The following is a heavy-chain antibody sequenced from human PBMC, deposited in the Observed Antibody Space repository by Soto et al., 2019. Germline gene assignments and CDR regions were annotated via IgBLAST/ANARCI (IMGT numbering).Heavy chain of an antibody. Sequence: GGSLRLSCAASGFTFSSYGMHWVRQAPGKGQEWVAVISYDGSNKYYADSVKGRFTISRDNSKNTLYLQMNSLRAEDTAVYYCANLPVGYAFDIWGQGTMVTVSS. D-gene: IGHD1-26*01. J-gene: IGHJ3*02. CDR2: ISYDGSNK. V-gene: IGHV3-30*18. CDR1: GFTFSSYG. CDR3: ANLPVGYAFDI.